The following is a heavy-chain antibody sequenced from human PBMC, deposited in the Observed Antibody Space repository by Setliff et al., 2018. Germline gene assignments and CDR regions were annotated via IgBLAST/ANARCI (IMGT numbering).Heavy chain of an antibody. D-gene: IGHD6-19*01. CDR3: VRHFLYYSGWSLYYFDY. Sequence: GSLRLSCAASGFTFSGYYMQWVRQAPGKGLEWIGTVYYSSVAYYNPSLKSRVTMSVDISKNQFSLNLSSVTAADTAVYYCVRHFLYYSGWSLYYFDYWGQGVLVTVSS. CDR2: VYYSSVA. V-gene: IGHV4-39*01. CDR1: GFTFSGYY. J-gene: IGHJ4*02.